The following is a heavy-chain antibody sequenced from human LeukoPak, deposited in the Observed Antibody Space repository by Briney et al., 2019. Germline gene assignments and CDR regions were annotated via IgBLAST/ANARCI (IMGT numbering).Heavy chain of an antibody. CDR2: ISRDGGST. J-gene: IGHJ6*04. V-gene: IGHV3-23*01. D-gene: IGHD3-10*02. Sequence: PGGSLRLSCAASGFTFSSYAMSWVRQAPGKGLEWVSAISRDGGSTYSADSVKGRFTISRDNSKNTLYLQMNSLRAEDTAVYYCAELGITMIGGVWGKGTTVTISS. CDR1: GFTFSSYA. CDR3: AELGITMIGGV.